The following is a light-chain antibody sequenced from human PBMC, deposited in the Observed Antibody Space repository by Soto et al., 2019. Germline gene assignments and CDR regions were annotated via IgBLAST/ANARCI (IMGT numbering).Light chain of an antibody. V-gene: IGKV3-20*01. J-gene: IGKJ1*01. Sequence: EIVLTQSPGTLSLSPGERATLSCRASQSVSSSYLAWYQQKPGQAPRLLIYGASSRATGIPDRFSGSGSGTDFPPPIRRVEPEGFAVYYFQQYGSSPQAFGQGTKVEI. CDR2: GAS. CDR3: QQYGSSPQA. CDR1: QSVSSSY.